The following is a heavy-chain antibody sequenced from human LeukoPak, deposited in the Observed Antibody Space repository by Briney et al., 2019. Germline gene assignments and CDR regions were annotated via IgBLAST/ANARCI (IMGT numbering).Heavy chain of an antibody. CDR1: GFNFGDFY. V-gene: IGHV3-11*04. D-gene: IGHD1-26*01. J-gene: IGHJ2*01. CDR3: ARTIVGATVDWYFDL. Sequence: GGSLRLSCAASGFNFGDFYMSWIRQARGKGLEFISYISDRGSCKDYVDSVRGQFTISRDNANNSLYLQMNTLRVEDTAIYYCARTIVGATVDWYFDLWGRGTPVTVSS. CDR2: ISDRGSCK.